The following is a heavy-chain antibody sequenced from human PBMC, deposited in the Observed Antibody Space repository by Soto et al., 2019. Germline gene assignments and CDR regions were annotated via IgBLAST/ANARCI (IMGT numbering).Heavy chain of an antibody. Sequence: SETLSLTCAVYGGSFSGYYWSWIRQPPGKGLEWIGEINHSGSTNYNPSLKSRVTISVDTSKNQFSLKLSSVTAADTAVYYCARAYSFFDYWGQGTLVTAPQ. CDR3: ARAYSFFDY. CDR2: INHSGST. V-gene: IGHV4-34*01. CDR1: GGSFSGYY. J-gene: IGHJ4*02. D-gene: IGHD5-18*01.